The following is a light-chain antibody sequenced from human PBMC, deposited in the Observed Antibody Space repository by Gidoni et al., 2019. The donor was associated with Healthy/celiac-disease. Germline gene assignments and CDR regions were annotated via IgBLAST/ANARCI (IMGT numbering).Light chain of an antibody. CDR3: QQYNNWPPLT. CDR2: GAS. Sequence: EIVMTQSPATLSVSPGERATLSCRARQSVSSNLAWYQQKPGQAPRLLIYGASTRATGIPARFSGSGSGTEFTLTISSLQSEDFAVYYCQQYNNWPPLTFGRGTKVEIK. CDR1: QSVSSN. J-gene: IGKJ4*01. V-gene: IGKV3-15*01.